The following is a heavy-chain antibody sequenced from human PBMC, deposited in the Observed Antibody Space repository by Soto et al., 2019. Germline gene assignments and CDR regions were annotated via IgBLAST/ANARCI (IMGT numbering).Heavy chain of an antibody. CDR2: IFHSGST. J-gene: IGHJ4*02. CDR3: AKMVGATLVDY. CDR1: GASISSTSSYDW. V-gene: IGHV4-4*02. Sequence: QVQLQESGPGLVKPSGTLSLTCTVSGASISSTSSYDWWSWVRQPPGKGLEWIGEIFHSGSTNYIPSLKSRVTMSVDKSKNQFSLRLSSVTAADTAVYYCAKMVGATLVDYWGQGSLVTVSS. D-gene: IGHD1-26*01.